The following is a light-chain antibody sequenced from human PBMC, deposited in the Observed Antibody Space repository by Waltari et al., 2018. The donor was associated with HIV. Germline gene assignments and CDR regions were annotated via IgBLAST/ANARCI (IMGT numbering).Light chain of an antibody. CDR2: KDT. J-gene: IGLJ3*02. CDR1: ALPNKY. V-gene: IGLV3-25*03. CDR3: QSADNSGSYQV. Sequence: SYELTQPPPVSVSSGQTAKITCSGDALPNKYAYCYQQKPGQSPVVMIYKDTERHSGIPERFSASTSGTTVTLTISGVQAEDEADYYCQSADNSGSYQVFGGGTKLTVL.